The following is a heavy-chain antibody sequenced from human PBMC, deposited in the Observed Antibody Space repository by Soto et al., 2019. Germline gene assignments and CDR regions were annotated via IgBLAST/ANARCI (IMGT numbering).Heavy chain of an antibody. CDR3: ARESLGGKGAEH. D-gene: IGHD3-16*01. CDR1: GDTFNSYV. J-gene: IGHJ4*02. V-gene: IGHV1-69*17. CDR2: IIPIIGVT. Sequence: QVQLVQSGAEVKRPGSSVKVSCESSGDTFNSYVISWVRQAPGQGLEWMGGIIPIIGVTHYAQKFQGRVTISALSATGTAYMELTNLGFEDTAIYYCARESLGGKGAEHWGQGNLVTVSS.